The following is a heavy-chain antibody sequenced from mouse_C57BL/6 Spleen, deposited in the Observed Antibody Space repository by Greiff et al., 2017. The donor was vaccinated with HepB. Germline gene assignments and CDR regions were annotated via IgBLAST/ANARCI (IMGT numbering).Heavy chain of an antibody. J-gene: IGHJ1*03. CDR1: EYEFPSHD. V-gene: IGHV5-2*01. D-gene: IGHD1-1*01. CDR3: ARHSSYGSSYVGWYFDV. Sequence: EVQLVESGGGLVQPGESLKLSCESNEYEFPSHDMSWVRKTPEKRLELVAAINSDGGSTYYPDTMERRFIISRDNTKKTLYLQMSSLRSEDTALYYCARHSSYGSSYVGWYFDVWGTGTTVTVSS. CDR2: INSDGGST.